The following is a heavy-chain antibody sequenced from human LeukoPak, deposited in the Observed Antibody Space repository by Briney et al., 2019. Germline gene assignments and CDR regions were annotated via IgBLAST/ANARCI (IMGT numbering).Heavy chain of an antibody. D-gene: IGHD6-13*01. J-gene: IGHJ6*02. CDR1: GFTFSSYG. V-gene: IGHV3-13*01. CDR2: IGTAGDT. CDR3: ARGLAAAGNYGMDV. Sequence: GGSLRLSCAASGFTFSSYGMHWVRQATGKGLEWVSAIGTAGDTYYPGSVKGRFTISRENAKNSLYLQMNSLRAGDTAVYYCARGLAAAGNYGMDVWGQGTTVTVSS.